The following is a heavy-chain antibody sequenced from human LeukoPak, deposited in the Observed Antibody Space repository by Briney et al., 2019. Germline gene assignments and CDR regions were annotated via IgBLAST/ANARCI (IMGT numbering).Heavy chain of an antibody. J-gene: IGHJ5*02. CDR3: ARTLTGNIVATDNWFDP. Sequence: SETQSLTCTVSGGSISSYYWSWIRQPAGKGLEWIGRIYTSGSTNYNPSLKSRVTMSVDTSKNQFSLKLSSVTAADTAVYYCARTLTGNIVATDNWFDPWGQGTLVTVSS. V-gene: IGHV4-4*07. D-gene: IGHD5-12*01. CDR1: GGSISSYY. CDR2: IYTSGST.